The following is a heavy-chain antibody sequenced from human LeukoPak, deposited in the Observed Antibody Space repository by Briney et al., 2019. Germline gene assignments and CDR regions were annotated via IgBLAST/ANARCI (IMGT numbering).Heavy chain of an antibody. CDR3: AADGGGSYFPLDAFDI. CDR2: IVVGSGNT. D-gene: IGHD1-26*01. V-gene: IGHV1-58*01. CDR1: GFTFTSSA. Sequence: SVKVSCKASGFTFTSSAVQWVRQARGQRPEWIGWIVVGSGNTNYAQKFQERVTITRDMSTSTAYMELSSLRSEDTAVYYCAADGGGSYFPLDAFDIWGQGTMVTVSS. J-gene: IGHJ3*02.